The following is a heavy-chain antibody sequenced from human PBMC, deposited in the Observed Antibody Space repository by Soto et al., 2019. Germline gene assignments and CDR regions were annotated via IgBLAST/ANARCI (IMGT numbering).Heavy chain of an antibody. Sequence: EVQLLEFGGGLVQPGGSLKLSCVASGFTFTSNAMSWVRQAPGKGLEWVSAISGDGADTYYADSVRGRFTISRDNSKNTLSLQMNSLRDEDTARYYCVKDFRCADWGQGTLDTVSS. CDR3: VKDFRCAD. D-gene: IGHD2-8*01. J-gene: IGHJ4*02. CDR2: ISGDGADT. CDR1: GFTFTSNA. V-gene: IGHV3-23*01.